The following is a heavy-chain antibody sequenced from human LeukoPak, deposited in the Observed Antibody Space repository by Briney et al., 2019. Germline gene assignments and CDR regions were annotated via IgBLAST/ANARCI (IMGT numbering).Heavy chain of an antibody. CDR3: ARGTNGDHGFDAFDI. CDR1: GGSVSSGSYY. Sequence: PSETLSLTCTVSGGSVSSGSYYWSWIRQPPGKGLEWIGYIYYSGSTNYNPSPKSRVTISVDTSKNQFSLKLSSVTAADTAVYYCARGTNGDHGFDAFDIWGQGTMVTVSS. V-gene: IGHV4-61*01. D-gene: IGHD4-17*01. CDR2: IYYSGST. J-gene: IGHJ3*02.